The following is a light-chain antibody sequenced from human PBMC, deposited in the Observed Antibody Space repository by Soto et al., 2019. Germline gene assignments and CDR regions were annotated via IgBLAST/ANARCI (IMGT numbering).Light chain of an antibody. Sequence: QLVLTQSPSASASLGASVKLTCTLSSGHSNYAIAWHQQQPEKGPQYLMKLNSDGSHSKGDGIPDRFSGSSSGAERYLTISSLQSEDEADYYCQTWGAGTVVFGGGTKLTVL. V-gene: IGLV4-69*01. J-gene: IGLJ2*01. CDR2: LNSDGSH. CDR3: QTWGAGTVV. CDR1: SGHSNYA.